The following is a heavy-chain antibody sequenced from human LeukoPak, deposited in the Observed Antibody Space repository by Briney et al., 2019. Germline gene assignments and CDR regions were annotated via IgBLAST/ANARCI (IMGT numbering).Heavy chain of an antibody. J-gene: IGHJ4*02. CDR3: AKDQSSSSGIDY. CDR2: ISGDGGST. Sequence: GGSLRLSCAASGFTVSSNYMSWVRQAPGKGLEWVSLISGDGGSTYYADSVKGRFTISRDNSKNSLYLQMNSLRTEDTALYYCAKDQSSSSGIDYWGQGTLVTVSS. CDR1: GFTVSSNY. V-gene: IGHV3-43*02. D-gene: IGHD6-13*01.